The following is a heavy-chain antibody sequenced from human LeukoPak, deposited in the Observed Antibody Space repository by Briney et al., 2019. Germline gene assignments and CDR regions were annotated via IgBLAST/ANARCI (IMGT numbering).Heavy chain of an antibody. J-gene: IGHJ4*02. V-gene: IGHV4-28*01. CDR2: IYHSGTT. D-gene: IGHD3-10*01. Sequence: PSETLSLTCAVSGYSITSSRWWGWIRQPPGKGLEWIGYIYHSGTTYYNPSLQSRVTMSVDTSKNQFSLKLSSVTAVDTAVYYCARKENVYYYLDYWGQGTLVTVSS. CDR3: ARKENVYYYLDY. CDR1: GYSITSSRW.